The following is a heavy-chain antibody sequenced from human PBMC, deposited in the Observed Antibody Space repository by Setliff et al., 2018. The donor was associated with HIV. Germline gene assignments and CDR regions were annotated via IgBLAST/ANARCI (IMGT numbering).Heavy chain of an antibody. CDR2: IYTSGST. V-gene: IGHV4-61*02. J-gene: IGHJ6*03. CDR3: ARETYYYDNPQYYYYYMDV. D-gene: IGHD3-22*01. CDR1: GGSISSGSYY. Sequence: SETLSLTCTVSGGSISSGSYYWSWIRQPAGKGLEWIGRIYTSGSTNYNPSLKSRVTISVDTSKNQFSLKLRAVTAADTAVYYCARETYYYDNPQYYYYYMDVWGKGTTVTVS.